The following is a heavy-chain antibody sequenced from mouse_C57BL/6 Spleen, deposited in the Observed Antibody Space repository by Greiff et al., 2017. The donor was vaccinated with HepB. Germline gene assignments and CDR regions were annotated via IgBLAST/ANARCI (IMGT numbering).Heavy chain of an antibody. D-gene: IGHD1-1*02. CDR3: TTSGWAGGFAY. V-gene: IGHV14-4*01. CDR2: IDPENGDT. J-gene: IGHJ3*01. Sequence: EVQLVESGAELVRPGASVKLSCTASGFNIKDDYMHWVKQRPEQGLEWIGWIDPENGDTEYASKFQGKATITADTSSNTAYLQLSSLTSEDTAVYYCTTSGWAGGFAYWGQGTLVTVSA. CDR1: GFNIKDDY.